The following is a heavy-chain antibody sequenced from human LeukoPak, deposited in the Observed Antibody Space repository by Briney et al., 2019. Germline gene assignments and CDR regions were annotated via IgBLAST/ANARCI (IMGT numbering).Heavy chain of an antibody. J-gene: IGHJ4*02. CDR1: GGSITSYY. CDR2: IYYSANA. D-gene: IGHD2-2*01. Sequence: PSETLSLTCSVSGGSITSYYWSWIRQPPGKGLEWIGFIYYSANANYNPSLKSRVTISVDTSKNHLSLKLNSVTAADTAVYYCASHSSLGGPLAHFDSWGQGRLVAVSS. V-gene: IGHV4-59*08. CDR3: ASHSSLGGPLAHFDS.